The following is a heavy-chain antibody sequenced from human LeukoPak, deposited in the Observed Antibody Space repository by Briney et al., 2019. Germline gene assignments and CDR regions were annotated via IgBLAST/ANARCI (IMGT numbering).Heavy chain of an antibody. J-gene: IGHJ6*02. CDR3: ARAEALSSYYYYYGMDV. V-gene: IGHV4-61*02. Sequence: SQTLSLTCTVSGGSISSGSYYWSWIRQPAGKGLEWIGRIYISGSTNYNPSLESRVTISVDTSKNQFSLKLSSVTAADTAVYYCARAEALSSYYYYYGMDVWGQGTTVTVSS. CDR1: GGSISSGSYY. CDR2: IYISGST. D-gene: IGHD3-10*01.